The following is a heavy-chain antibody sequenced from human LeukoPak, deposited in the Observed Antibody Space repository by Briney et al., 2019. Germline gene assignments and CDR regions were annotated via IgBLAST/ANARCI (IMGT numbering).Heavy chain of an antibody. CDR3: ARGDYSNYVSAAFDI. Sequence: ASAKVSCKASGYTFTSYYMHWVRQAPGQGLEWMGIINPSGGSTSYAQKFQGRVTMTRDTSTSTVYMELSSLRSEDTAVYYCARGDYSNYVSAAFDIWGQGTMVTVSS. D-gene: IGHD4-11*01. CDR1: GYTFTSYY. CDR2: INPSGGST. J-gene: IGHJ3*02. V-gene: IGHV1-46*01.